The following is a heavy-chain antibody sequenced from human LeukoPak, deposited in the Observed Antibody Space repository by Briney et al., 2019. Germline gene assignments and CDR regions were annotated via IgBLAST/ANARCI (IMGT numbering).Heavy chain of an antibody. D-gene: IGHD6-13*01. Sequence: GGSLRLSCAASGFTFSSYAMHWVHQAPGKGLEWVAVISYDGSNKYYADSVKGRFTISRDNSKNTLYLQMNSLRAEDTAVYYCAREAGSSSWYRRNDAFDIWGQGTMVTVSS. V-gene: IGHV3-30-3*01. CDR3: AREAGSSSWYRRNDAFDI. CDR2: ISYDGSNK. J-gene: IGHJ3*02. CDR1: GFTFSSYA.